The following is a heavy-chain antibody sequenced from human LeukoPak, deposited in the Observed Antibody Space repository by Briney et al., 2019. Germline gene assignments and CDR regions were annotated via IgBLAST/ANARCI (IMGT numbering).Heavy chain of an antibody. J-gene: IGHJ2*01. Sequence: SETLSLTCIVSGGSKTSSHYFWGWIRQPPGKGLEWIGGFYHSGTIFYSPSLGSRVAISIDTSKNQFSLRLLSVTAADTAVYYCARQGVVPNKDGCYFDLWGRGTLVTVSS. CDR2: FYHSGTI. D-gene: IGHD3-10*01. CDR1: GGSKTSSHYF. V-gene: IGHV4-39*01. CDR3: ARQGVVPNKDGCYFDL.